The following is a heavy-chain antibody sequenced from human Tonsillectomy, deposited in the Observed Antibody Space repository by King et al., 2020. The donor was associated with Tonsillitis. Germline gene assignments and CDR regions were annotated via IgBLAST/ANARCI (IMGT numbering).Heavy chain of an antibody. J-gene: IGHJ4*02. CDR1: GFTFSSYA. V-gene: IGHV3-30*01. Sequence: LQLVQSGGGVVQPGRSLRLSCAASGFTFSSYAVHWVRQAPGKGLEWVAVISYDGSKKYYADSVKGRFTISRDNSKNSLYLQMNSLRAEDTAVYYCARDRGDYFDTSGPFDYWGQGALVTVSS. D-gene: IGHD3-22*01. CDR2: ISYDGSKK. CDR3: ARDRGDYFDTSGPFDY.